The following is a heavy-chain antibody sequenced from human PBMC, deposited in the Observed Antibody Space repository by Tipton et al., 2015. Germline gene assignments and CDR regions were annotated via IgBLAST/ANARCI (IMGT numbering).Heavy chain of an antibody. Sequence: LRLSCSVSGGSVSSANYYWSWIRQPPGKGLEWMGYISYSGSTNYNPSLKSRVTISVDTSKTQFSLKVSSVTAADTAMYYCVRARGRHGGLFDSWGQGTLVTVSS. V-gene: IGHV4-61*01. J-gene: IGHJ4*02. D-gene: IGHD4-23*01. CDR2: ISYSGST. CDR1: GGSVSSANYY. CDR3: VRARGRHGGLFDS.